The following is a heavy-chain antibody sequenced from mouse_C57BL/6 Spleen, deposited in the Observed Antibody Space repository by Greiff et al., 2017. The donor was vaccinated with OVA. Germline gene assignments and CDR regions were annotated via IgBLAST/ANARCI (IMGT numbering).Heavy chain of an antibody. CDR1: GYAFSSSW. V-gene: IGHV1-82*01. D-gene: IGHD1-1*01. J-gene: IGHJ2*01. CDR3: ARSRDSSYFDY. CDR2: IYPGDGDT. Sequence: VQLQQSGPELVKPGASVKISCKASGYAFSSSWMNWVKQRPGKGLEWIGRIYPGDGDTNYNGKFKGKATLTADKSSSTAYMQLSSLTSEDSAVCFCARSRDSSYFDYWGQGTTLTVSS.